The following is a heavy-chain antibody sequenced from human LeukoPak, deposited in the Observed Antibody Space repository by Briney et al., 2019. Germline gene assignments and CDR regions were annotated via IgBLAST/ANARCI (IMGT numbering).Heavy chain of an antibody. CDR1: GGSFSGYY. Sequence: PSETLSLTCAVYGGSFSGYYWSWIRQPPGKGLEWIGEINYSGSTNYNPSLKSRVTISVDTSKNQFSLKLSSVTAADTAVYYCARGPGATGRPPFDYWGQGTLVTVSS. CDR2: INYSGST. CDR3: ARGPGATGRPPFDY. V-gene: IGHV4-34*01. J-gene: IGHJ4*02. D-gene: IGHD1-26*01.